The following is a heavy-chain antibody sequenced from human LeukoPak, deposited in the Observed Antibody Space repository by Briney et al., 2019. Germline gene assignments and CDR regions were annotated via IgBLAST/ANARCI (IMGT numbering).Heavy chain of an antibody. J-gene: IGHJ4*02. CDR1: GYTFTSYD. Sequence: ASVKVSCKASGYTFTSYDFNWVRQATGHRPEWMGWMSPNSGDTGYAQKFQDRVTMTRNTSRSTAYMKLSSLRSDDTAVYYCARGPPNWGYDYGGAGTLVTVSS. CDR2: MSPNSGDT. D-gene: IGHD7-27*01. V-gene: IGHV1-8*01. CDR3: ARGPPNWGYDY.